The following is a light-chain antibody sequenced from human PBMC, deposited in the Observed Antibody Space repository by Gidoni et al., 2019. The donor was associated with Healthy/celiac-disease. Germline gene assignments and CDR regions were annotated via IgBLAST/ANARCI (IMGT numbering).Light chain of an antibody. CDR1: SYNIGAGYD. CDR3: QSYDSSLSGYV. V-gene: IGLV1-40*01. Sequence: QSVLTQPPSVSGAPGQRVTISCTGSSYNIGAGYDVHWYQQRPGTAPKLLIYGNSNRPSGVPDRFSGSKSGTSASLAITGLQAEDEADYYCQSYDSSLSGYVFGTGTKVTVL. CDR2: GNS. J-gene: IGLJ1*01.